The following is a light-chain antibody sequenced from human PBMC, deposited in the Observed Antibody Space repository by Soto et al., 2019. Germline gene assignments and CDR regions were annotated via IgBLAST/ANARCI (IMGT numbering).Light chain of an antibody. V-gene: IGLV4-60*02. CDR3: ETWDDNTWV. Sequence: QSVLTQSSSASASLGSSVKLTCTLSSGHSSFIIAWHQQQPGQAPRFLMKLEGDGSYDKGSGVPDRFSGSSSGADRYLTISNLQFEDEADYYCETWDDNTWVFGGGTKLTVL. CDR1: SGHSSFI. J-gene: IGLJ3*02. CDR2: LEGDGSY.